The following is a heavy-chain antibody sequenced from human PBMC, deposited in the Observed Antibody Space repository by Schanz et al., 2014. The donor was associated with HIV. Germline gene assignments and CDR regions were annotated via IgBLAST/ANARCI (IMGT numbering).Heavy chain of an antibody. Sequence: EVQLLEFGGGLVRPGESLRLSCLASGFTFSNYAMTWVRQAPGKGLEWVSAISGGSTYYADSVKGRFTISRDNSKNTLYLQMNRLRAEDTAVYYCAKDRSSSTYKYNGLDVWGQGTTVTVSS. J-gene: IGHJ6*02. CDR2: ISGGST. CDR1: GFTFSNYA. V-gene: IGHV3-23*01. D-gene: IGHD6-6*01. CDR3: AKDRSSSTYKYNGLDV.